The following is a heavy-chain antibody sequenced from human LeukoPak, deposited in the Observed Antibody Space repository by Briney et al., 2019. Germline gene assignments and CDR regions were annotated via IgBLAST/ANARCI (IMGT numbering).Heavy chain of an antibody. D-gene: IGHD1-26*01. Sequence: SGGSLRLSCAASGFTFSNYNMNWVRQAPGKGLEWVSSITSSSTYIYYADSLKGRFTISRDNAKNSLYLQMNSLRAEDTAVYYCARGESGSYYDYWGQGTLVTVSS. CDR2: ITSSSTYI. V-gene: IGHV3-21*01. CDR1: GFTFSNYN. CDR3: ARGESGSYYDY. J-gene: IGHJ4*02.